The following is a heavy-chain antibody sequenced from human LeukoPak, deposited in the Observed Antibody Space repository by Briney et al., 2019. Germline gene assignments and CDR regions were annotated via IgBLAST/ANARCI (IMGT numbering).Heavy chain of an antibody. D-gene: IGHD6-13*01. CDR3: AKAAAAGYYFDY. Sequence: GGSLRLSCAVSGLTISTNYMSWVRQAPGKGLEWVSVVYVGGETYYSDSVKGRFTISRDNSWNTLYLQMNSLRVEDTAVYYCAKAAAAGYYFDYWGQGTLVTVSS. CDR1: GLTISTNY. V-gene: IGHV3-53*01. CDR2: VYVGGET. J-gene: IGHJ4*02.